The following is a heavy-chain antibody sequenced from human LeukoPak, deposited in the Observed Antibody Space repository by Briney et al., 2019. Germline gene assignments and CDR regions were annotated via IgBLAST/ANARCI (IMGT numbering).Heavy chain of an antibody. CDR1: GFTFSSYT. V-gene: IGHV3-21*01. D-gene: IGHD3-22*01. J-gene: IGHJ4*02. CDR2: ISSSGSYI. CDR3: ARAYLHYYENGY. Sequence: NSGGSLRLSCAASGFTFSSYTMNWVRQAPGKGPEWVSSISSSGSYIYYADSVKGRFTISRDNAKNSLYLQMNSLRVEDTAVYYCARAYLHYYENGYWGQGTLVTVSS.